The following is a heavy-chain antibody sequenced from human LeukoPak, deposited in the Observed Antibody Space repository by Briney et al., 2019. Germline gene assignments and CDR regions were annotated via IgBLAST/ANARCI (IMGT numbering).Heavy chain of an antibody. V-gene: IGHV3-30*18. J-gene: IGHJ4*02. CDR3: AKDMYYRGLGSYFNVDY. Sequence: PGGSLRLSCTASGFTFSNSAMNWVRQAPGKGLEWVAVISYDGNNKYYSDSVKGRFTISRDNSKNTLYLQMNSLRAEDTAVYYCAKDMYYRGLGSYFNVDYWGQGTLVTVSS. CDR2: ISYDGNNK. CDR1: GFTFSNSA. D-gene: IGHD3-10*01.